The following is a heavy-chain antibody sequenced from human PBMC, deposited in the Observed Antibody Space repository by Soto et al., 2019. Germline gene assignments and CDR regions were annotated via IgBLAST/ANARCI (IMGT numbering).Heavy chain of an antibody. D-gene: IGHD3-16*01. CDR3: AKELIPFSWNWFDP. V-gene: IGHV3-30*18. CDR2: ISYDGSNK. CDR1: GFTFSSYG. Sequence: GGSLRLSCAASGFTFSSYGMHWVRQAPGKGLEWVAVISYDGSNKYYADSVKGRFTISRDNSKNTLYLQMNSLRAEDTAVYYCAKELIPFSWNWFDPWGQGTLVTVSS. J-gene: IGHJ5*02.